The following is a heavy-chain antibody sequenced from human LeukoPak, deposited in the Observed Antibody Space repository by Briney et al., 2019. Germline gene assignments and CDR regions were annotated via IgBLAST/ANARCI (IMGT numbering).Heavy chain of an antibody. V-gene: IGHV4-4*07. D-gene: IGHD3-22*01. CDR3: AREYYYDSSGYYI. J-gene: IGHJ4*02. Sequence: SETLSLTCTVSGDSISSYYWSWIRQSAGNGLEWIGRIYTSGSTNYNPSLKSRVTMSVDTSKNQFYLKLSSVTAADTAVYHCAREYYYDSSGYYIWGQGTLVTVS. CDR1: GDSISSYY. CDR2: IYTSGST.